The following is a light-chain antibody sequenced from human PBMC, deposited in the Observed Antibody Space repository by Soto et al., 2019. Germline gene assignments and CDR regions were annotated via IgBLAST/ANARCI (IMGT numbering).Light chain of an antibody. CDR3: QQYDYYPST. CDR1: QSVSSN. J-gene: IGKJ4*01. Sequence: EIVMTQSPATLSVSPGERATLSCRASQSVSSNLAWYQQKPGQAPRLLIYGASSRATGIPDRFSGSGSGTEFTLTISSLEPGDFAAYYCQQYDYYPSTFGGGTKVDIK. CDR2: GAS. V-gene: IGKV3-15*01.